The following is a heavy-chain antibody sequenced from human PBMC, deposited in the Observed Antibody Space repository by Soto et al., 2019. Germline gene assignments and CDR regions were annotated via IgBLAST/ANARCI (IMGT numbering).Heavy chain of an antibody. Sequence: PGGSLRLSCEASGFNFRSYGIHWVRQAPGKGLEWVAIIWNDGSNEYYADSVKGRFTISRDNSKNTVYLQVSKRRAEDPAVNFCARGQTVSGGYSESWGQGTLVTVSS. CDR2: IWNDGSNE. J-gene: IGHJ4*02. CDR1: GFNFRSYG. D-gene: IGHD2-15*01. V-gene: IGHV3-33*01. CDR3: ARGQTVSGGYSES.